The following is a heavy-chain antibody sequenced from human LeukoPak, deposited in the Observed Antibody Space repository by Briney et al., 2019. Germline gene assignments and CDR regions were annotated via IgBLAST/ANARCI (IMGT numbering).Heavy chain of an antibody. CDR2: ISSSSSYI. CDR3: ARDRYHILTGYWGTFGGYFDY. D-gene: IGHD3-9*01. Sequence: PGGSLRLSCAASGFTFSIYSMNWVRQAPGKGLEWVSSISSSSSYIYYADSVKGRFTISRDNAKNSLYLQMNSLRAEDTAVYYCARDRYHILTGYWGTFGGYFDYWGQGTLVTVSS. J-gene: IGHJ4*02. CDR1: GFTFSIYS. V-gene: IGHV3-21*01.